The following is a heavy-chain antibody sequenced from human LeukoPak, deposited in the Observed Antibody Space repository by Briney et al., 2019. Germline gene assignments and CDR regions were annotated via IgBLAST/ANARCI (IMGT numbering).Heavy chain of an antibody. J-gene: IGHJ3*02. D-gene: IGHD6-6*01. V-gene: IGHV3-23*01. CDR1: GFTLRSYV. Sequence: GGSLRLSCVASGFTLRSYVMNWVRQTPGKGLEWVSSISGSGDSTFYADSVKGRFSISRDNSNNMVYLQMDSLRTDDTALYYCVRRDIYTTSSWGAFDIWGQGTLVTVSS. CDR3: VRRDIYTTSSWGAFDI. CDR2: ISGSGDST.